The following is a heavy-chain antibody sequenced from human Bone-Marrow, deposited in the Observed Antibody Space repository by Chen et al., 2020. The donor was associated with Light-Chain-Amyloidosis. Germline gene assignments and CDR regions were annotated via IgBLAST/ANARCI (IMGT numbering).Heavy chain of an antibody. CDR3: ARARQCSSTSCYTKYFDY. J-gene: IGHJ4*02. CDR2: INHAGGDT. CDR1: GYTFNDYY. D-gene: IGHD2-2*02. V-gene: IGHV1-2*02. Sequence: VQLVQSGAEVKKPGASVRVSCKASGYTFNDYYMHWLRQAPGQGLAWMGWINHAGGDTEFAQGFQGSVTLTRDTSISTVYMDLSGLTSDDTAVYFCARARQCSSTSCYTKYFDYWGQGTLVTVSS.